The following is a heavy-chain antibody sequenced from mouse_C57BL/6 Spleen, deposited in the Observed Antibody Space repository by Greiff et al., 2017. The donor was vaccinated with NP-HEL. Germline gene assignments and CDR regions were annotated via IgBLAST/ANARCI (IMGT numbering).Heavy chain of an antibody. CDR2: IDPSDSYT. J-gene: IGHJ3*01. Sequence: QVQLQQPGAELVMPGASVKLSCKASGYTFTSYWMHWVKQRPGQGLEWIGEIDPSDSYTNYNQKFKGKSTLTVDKSSSTAYMQLSSLTSEDSAVYYCATRGDGYHLAYWGQGTLVTVSA. V-gene: IGHV1-69*01. CDR1: GYTFTSYW. CDR3: ATRGDGYHLAY. D-gene: IGHD2-3*01.